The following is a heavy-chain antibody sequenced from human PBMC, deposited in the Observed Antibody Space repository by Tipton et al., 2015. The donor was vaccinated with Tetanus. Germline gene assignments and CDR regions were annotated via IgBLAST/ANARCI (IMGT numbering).Heavy chain of an antibody. D-gene: IGHD3-22*01. J-gene: IGHJ4*02. CDR3: ARDVRGYSYDDSGYYNPSYYFDL. V-gene: IGHV4-4*07. Sequence: TLSLTCSVSGDSISSFYWTWIRQPAGKGLEWIGRIYTSGSTNYNPSLKSRVIMSVDTSRRQFSLKLSSVTAADTAVYYCARDVRGYSYDDSGYYNPSYYFDLWGQGTLVIVSS. CDR1: GDSISSFY. CDR2: IYTSGST.